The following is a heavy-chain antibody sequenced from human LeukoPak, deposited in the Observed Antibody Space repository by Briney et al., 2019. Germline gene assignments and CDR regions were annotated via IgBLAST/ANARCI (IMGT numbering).Heavy chain of an antibody. CDR1: GGSISSYF. CDR3: ARVLDLSKRGLDAFDI. CDR2: VYYSGST. J-gene: IGHJ3*02. D-gene: IGHD3-16*01. V-gene: IGHV4-59*01. Sequence: KPSETLSLTCTVSGGSISSYFWSWIRQPPGKALEWIGYVYYSGSTNYNPSLKSRVTISVDTSKKQFSLKLSSATAADTAVYYCARVLDLSKRGLDAFDIWGQGTMVTVSS.